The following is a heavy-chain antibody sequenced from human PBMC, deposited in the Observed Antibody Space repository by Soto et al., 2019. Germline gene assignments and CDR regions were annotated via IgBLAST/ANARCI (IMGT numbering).Heavy chain of an antibody. CDR1: GYTFTSYY. J-gene: IGHJ6*02. D-gene: IGHD2-2*01. CDR2: INPSGGST. V-gene: IGHV1-46*01. Sequence: QVQLVQSGAEVKKPGASVKVSCKASGYTFTSYYMHWVRQAPGQGLEWMGIINPSGGSTSYAQKFEGRVTMTSDTSTSTVYMELSSLRSEDTAVYYCARERLAVPAALFGIDYYGMDVWGQGTTVTVSS. CDR3: ARERLAVPAALFGIDYYGMDV.